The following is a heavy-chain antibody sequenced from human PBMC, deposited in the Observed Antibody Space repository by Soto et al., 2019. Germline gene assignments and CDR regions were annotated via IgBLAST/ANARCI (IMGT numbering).Heavy chain of an antibody. D-gene: IGHD2-21*02. CDR1: GSTFSSYT. CDR2: IIPVLGVT. J-gene: IGHJ6*02. CDR3: ARRRYCGVDCYNKFYYGMDV. Sequence: QVQLVQSGAEVRKPGSSLEVSYMASGSTFSSYTVNWVRQAPGQGLEWIGRIIPVLGVTHYARRFQGRVTITADRSRKTAYMELTSLTSEDTAVYYCARRRYCGVDCYNKFYYGMDVWGQGTTVTVSS. V-gene: IGHV1-69*02.